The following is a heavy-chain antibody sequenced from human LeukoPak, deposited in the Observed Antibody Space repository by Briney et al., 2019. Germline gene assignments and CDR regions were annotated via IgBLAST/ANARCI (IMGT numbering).Heavy chain of an antibody. CDR2: ISYDGSNK. Sequence: GGSLRLSCAASGSTFSSYGMHWVRQAPGKGLEWVAVISYDGSNKYYADSVKGRFTISRDNSKNTLYLQMNSLRAEDTAVYYCAKKRAVAPDAFDIWGQGTMVTVSS. J-gene: IGHJ3*02. CDR1: GSTFSSYG. D-gene: IGHD6-19*01. V-gene: IGHV3-30*18. CDR3: AKKRAVAPDAFDI.